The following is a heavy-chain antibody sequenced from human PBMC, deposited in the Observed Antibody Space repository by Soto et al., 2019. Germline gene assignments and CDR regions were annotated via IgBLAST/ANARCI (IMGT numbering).Heavy chain of an antibody. D-gene: IGHD6-13*01. J-gene: IGHJ5*02. CDR2: ISGSGGST. V-gene: IGHV3-23*01. Sequence: GGSLRLSCAASGFTFSSYAMSWVRQAPGKGLEWVSAISGSGGSTYYADSVKGRFTISRDNSKNTLYLQMNSLRAEDTAVYYCAKVKEGYSSSWYSFDPWGQGTLVTLAS. CDR3: AKVKEGYSSSWYSFDP. CDR1: GFTFSSYA.